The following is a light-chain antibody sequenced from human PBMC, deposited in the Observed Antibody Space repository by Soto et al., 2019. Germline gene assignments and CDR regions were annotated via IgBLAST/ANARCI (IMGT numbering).Light chain of an antibody. CDR1: QNIRSNY. CDR3: QQYGYEPLT. Sequence: EIVLTQSPGTLSLSPGQRATLSCRASQNIRSNYVAWYQRKPGQAPRLLIFGSSTTATGIPDRFSASGSGTDFSLTISRLEPEDFAVYYCQQYGYEPLTFGGGTTVEI. V-gene: IGKV3-20*01. CDR2: GSS. J-gene: IGKJ4*01.